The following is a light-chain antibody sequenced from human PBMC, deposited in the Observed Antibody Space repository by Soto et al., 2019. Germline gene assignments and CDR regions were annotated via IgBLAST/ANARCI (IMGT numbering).Light chain of an antibody. J-gene: IGLJ2*01. Sequence: QTVVTQEPSLTVSPGGTVTLTCGSSTGAVASGHYPYWFQQKPGQAPRTLIYDTSKKHSWTPARFSGSLLGGKAALTLSGAQPEDEADYYCLLSYSDAVAFGGGTKLTVL. V-gene: IGLV7-46*01. CDR1: TGAVASGHY. CDR2: DTS. CDR3: LLSYSDAVA.